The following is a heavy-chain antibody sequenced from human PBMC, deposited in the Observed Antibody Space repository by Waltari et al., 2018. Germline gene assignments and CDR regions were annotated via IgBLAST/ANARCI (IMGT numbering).Heavy chain of an antibody. J-gene: IGHJ6*02. CDR2: INTNTGNP. CDR1: GYTFTSYA. CDR3: ASRHYDSAIPFYYYGMDV. Sequence: QVQLVQSGSELKKPGDSVKVSCKDSGYTFTSYAMNWVRQATGQGLEWMGWINTNTGNPTYAHGFTGRFVFSLDTSVSTAYLQISSLKAEDTAVYYCASRHYDSAIPFYYYGMDVWGQGTTVTVSS. V-gene: IGHV7-4-1*02. D-gene: IGHD3-22*01.